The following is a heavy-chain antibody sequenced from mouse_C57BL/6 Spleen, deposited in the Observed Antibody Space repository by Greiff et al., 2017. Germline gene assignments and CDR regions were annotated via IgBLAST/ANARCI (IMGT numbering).Heavy chain of an antibody. Sequence: QVQLQQPGAELVRPGSSVKLSCKASGYTFTSYWMDWVKQRPGQGLEWIGNIYPSDSETHYNQKFKDKATLTVDKSSSTAYMQLSSLTSEDSAVYACARSGYGSSYEYFEVWGTGTTVTVSS. CDR3: ARSGYGSSYEYFEV. J-gene: IGHJ1*03. CDR1: GYTFTSYW. CDR2: IYPSDSET. V-gene: IGHV1-61*01. D-gene: IGHD1-1*01.